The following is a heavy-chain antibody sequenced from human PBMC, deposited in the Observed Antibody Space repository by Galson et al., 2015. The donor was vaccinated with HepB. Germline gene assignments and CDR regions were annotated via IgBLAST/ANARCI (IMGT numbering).Heavy chain of an antibody. J-gene: IGHJ4*02. CDR3: VRAFLWGDNYFDH. D-gene: IGHD2-21*01. Sequence: SLRLSCAASGFTFSSYSLHWVRQAPGKGLEFVSGISTNGGSTDYADSVKGRFTISRDNSKNTLWLQMRSLRVEDAAVYYCVRAFLWGDNYFDHWGQGTLVTVSS. CDR1: GFTFSSYS. CDR2: ISTNGGST. V-gene: IGHV3-64D*06.